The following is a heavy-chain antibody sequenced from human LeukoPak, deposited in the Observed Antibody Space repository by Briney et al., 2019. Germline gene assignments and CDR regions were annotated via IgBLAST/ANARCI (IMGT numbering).Heavy chain of an antibody. D-gene: IGHD1-26*01. Sequence: GASVKVSCKASGGTFSSYAISWVRQAPGQGLEWMGGIIPIFGTANYAQKFQGRVTITADKSTSTAYMELSSLRSEDTAVYYCARGRGGGSYFSPLLRSDEFDPWGQGTLVTVSS. CDR3: ARGRGGGSYFSPLLRSDEFDP. V-gene: IGHV1-69*06. CDR1: GGTFSSYA. J-gene: IGHJ5*02. CDR2: IIPIFGTA.